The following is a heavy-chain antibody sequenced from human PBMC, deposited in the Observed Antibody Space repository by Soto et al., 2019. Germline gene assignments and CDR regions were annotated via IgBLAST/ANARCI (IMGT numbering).Heavy chain of an antibody. Sequence: ASVKVSCKVSGYTLTELSIHWVRQAPGKGLEWMGGFDPEDGETIYAQKFQGRVTMTEDTSTDTAYIEVSSLRSEDTAVYFCATWILPGGNPWLPFHYWGQGTLVTVSS. CDR3: ATWILPGGNPWLPFHY. CDR2: FDPEDGET. V-gene: IGHV1-24*01. D-gene: IGHD2-15*01. J-gene: IGHJ4*01. CDR1: GYTLTELS.